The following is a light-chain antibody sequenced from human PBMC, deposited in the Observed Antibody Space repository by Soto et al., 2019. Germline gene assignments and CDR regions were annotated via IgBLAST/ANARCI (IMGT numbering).Light chain of an antibody. V-gene: IGLV1-44*01. CDR3: AAWDDSLNGVV. CDR1: STNIGSNT. Sequence: QSVLTQPPSASGTPGQRVTISCSGSSTNIGSNTVNWYQQLPGTAPKLLICSNNQRPSGVPDRFSGSKSGTSASLAISGLQSEDVADYYCAAWDDSLNGVVFGGGTKLTVL. CDR2: SNN. J-gene: IGLJ2*01.